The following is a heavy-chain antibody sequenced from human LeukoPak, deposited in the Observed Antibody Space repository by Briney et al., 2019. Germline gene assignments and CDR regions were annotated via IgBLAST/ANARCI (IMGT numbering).Heavy chain of an antibody. CDR1: GYTFPSYD. CDR3: ARVGRGSRLFDY. CDR2: INPNSGDT. J-gene: IGHJ4*02. D-gene: IGHD3-10*01. V-gene: IGHV1-8*01. Sequence: GASVKVSCKASGYTFPSYDINWVRQATGQGLEWMGWINPNSGDTGHEQKFQGRVTMTRDTYTSTAYMELRSLRSEDTAVYYCARVGRGSRLFDYWGQGTQVTVSS.